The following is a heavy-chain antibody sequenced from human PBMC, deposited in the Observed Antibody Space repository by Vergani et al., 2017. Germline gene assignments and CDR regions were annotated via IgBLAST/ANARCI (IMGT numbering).Heavy chain of an antibody. Sequence: QVQLVQSGAAVKKPGASAKVSCTASGYIFKNYYMHWLRLAPGQGFQWMGIVNFVTGAATSPQKFEGRITMTRDTSTATFYMDLSSLKYEDTAIYFCARGVLDSKYRHNWFGPWGQGTVVTVSS. D-gene: IGHD3/OR15-3a*01. CDR1: GYIFKNYY. CDR2: VNFVTGAA. J-gene: IGHJ5*02. V-gene: IGHV1-46*02. CDR3: ARGVLDSKYRHNWFGP.